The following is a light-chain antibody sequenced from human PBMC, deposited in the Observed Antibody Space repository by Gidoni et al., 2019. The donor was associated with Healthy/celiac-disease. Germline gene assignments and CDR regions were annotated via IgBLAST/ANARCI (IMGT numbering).Light chain of an antibody. J-gene: IGKJ3*01. V-gene: IGKV1-39*01. CDR1: QSISSY. CDR3: QQSYSTPLFT. Sequence: DIQLTQFSSSLSASVGDRVTITCRASQSISSYLNWYQQKPGKAPKLLIYAESSLHSGVPSSFSGSGSGTDFTLTISSLQPEDFATYYCQQSYSTPLFTFGPGTKVEIK. CDR2: AES.